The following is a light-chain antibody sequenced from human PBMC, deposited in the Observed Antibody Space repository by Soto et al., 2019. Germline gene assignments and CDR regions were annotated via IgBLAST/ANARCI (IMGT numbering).Light chain of an antibody. Sequence: AIQLTQSPSSLSASVGDRVTITCRASQGISSALAWYQQKPGKAPKLLIYVTSTLQTGVPSRFSGSRSGADFTLTISSLQPDDFATYYCQQYNSYSLTFGGGTKVDIK. CDR1: QGISSA. CDR3: QQYNSYSLT. V-gene: IGKV1-13*02. CDR2: VTS. J-gene: IGKJ4*01.